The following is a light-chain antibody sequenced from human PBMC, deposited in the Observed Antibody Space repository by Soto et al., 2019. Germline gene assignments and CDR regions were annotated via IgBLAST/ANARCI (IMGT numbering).Light chain of an antibody. V-gene: IGKV1-27*01. CDR2: AAS. J-gene: IGKJ2*01. CDR1: QGISNY. CDR3: QKYNSASYT. Sequence: DIQMTQSPSSLSASVGDRVTITCRASQGISNYLAWYQQKPGKVPKLLIYAASTFKSGVISRFSGSGSATDFILTISSLQAEDVATYYCQKYNSASYTFGQGTKLEIK.